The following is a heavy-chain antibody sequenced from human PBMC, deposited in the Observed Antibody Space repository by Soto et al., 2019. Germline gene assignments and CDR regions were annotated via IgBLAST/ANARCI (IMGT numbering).Heavy chain of an antibody. Sequence: QLQLQESGPGLVKPSETLSLTCTVSGGSISGNYWSWIRQPPGKGLEWIAYTHYSAETNYNPSLKSRLTISLDTYANPFYLKLNSVTAADPAVYFCARHLNSGTYPLDFWGQGTLVTVSS. D-gene: IGHD3-10*01. CDR2: THYSAET. CDR1: GGSISGNY. CDR3: ARHLNSGTYPLDF. J-gene: IGHJ4*02. V-gene: IGHV4-59*08.